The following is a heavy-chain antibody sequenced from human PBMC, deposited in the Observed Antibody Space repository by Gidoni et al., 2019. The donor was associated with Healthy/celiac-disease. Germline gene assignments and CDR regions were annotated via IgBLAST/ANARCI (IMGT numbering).Heavy chain of an antibody. V-gene: IGHV4-61*02. CDR2: IYTSGST. Sequence: QVQLQESGPGLVKPSQTLSLTCPVSGGSISSGSYYWSWIRQPAGKGLEWMGRIYTSGSTNYNPSLKSRVTISVDTSKNQFSLKLSSVTAADTAVYYCARESDFGAGRIDYWGQGTLVTVSS. CDR3: ARESDFGAGRIDY. D-gene: IGHD3-3*01. CDR1: GGSISSGSYY. J-gene: IGHJ4*02.